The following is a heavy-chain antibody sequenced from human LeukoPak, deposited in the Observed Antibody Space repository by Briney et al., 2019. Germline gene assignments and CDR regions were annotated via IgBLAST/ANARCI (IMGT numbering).Heavy chain of an antibody. Sequence: GASVKVSCKASVYTFTSYYITWRRQAPGQGLEWMERISAYNGDTNYAQKVQGRVTMTTDTSTSTVYMELRSLRSDDTAVYYCAWDSGAFEIWGQETMVTVSS. CDR3: AWDSGAFEI. CDR1: VYTFTSYY. J-gene: IGHJ3*02. CDR2: ISAYNGDT. V-gene: IGHV1-18*01.